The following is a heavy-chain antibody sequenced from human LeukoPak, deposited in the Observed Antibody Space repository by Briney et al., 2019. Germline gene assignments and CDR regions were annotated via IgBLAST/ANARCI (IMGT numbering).Heavy chain of an antibody. CDR3: AVGADYYDSSGYSR. CDR2: IYTSGST. CDR1: GGSISSGSYY. V-gene: IGHV4-61*02. Sequence: SQTLSLTCTVSGGSISSGSYYWSWIRQPAGTGLEWIGRIYTSGSTNYNPSLKSRVTISVDTSKNQFSLKLSSVTAADTAVYCCAVGADYYDSSGYSRWGQGTLVTVSS. D-gene: IGHD3-22*01. J-gene: IGHJ4*02.